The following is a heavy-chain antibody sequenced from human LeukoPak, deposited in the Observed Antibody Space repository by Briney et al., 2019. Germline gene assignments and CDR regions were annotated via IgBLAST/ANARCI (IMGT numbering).Heavy chain of an antibody. J-gene: IGHJ5*02. CDR2: IIGSGLST. CDR1: GITFSSYA. Sequence: GGSLRLSCSASGITFSSYAFSWVRQAPGKGLQWVSGIIGSGLSTYYADSVKGRFTLSRDSSRNTVDLQMNSLRAEDTAVYYCAKDMATVGNWFDTWGQGTLVTVSS. CDR3: AKDMATVGNWFDT. V-gene: IGHV3-23*01. D-gene: IGHD4-23*01.